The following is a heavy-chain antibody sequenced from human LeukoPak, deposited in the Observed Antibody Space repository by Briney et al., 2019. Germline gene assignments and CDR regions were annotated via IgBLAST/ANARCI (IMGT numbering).Heavy chain of an antibody. CDR2: IYYSGST. V-gene: IGHV4-59*01. Sequence: SETLSLTCTVSGASISPYYWSWIRQPPGKGLEWIGYIYYSGSTNYNPSLKSRVTISVDTSKNQFSLKLTSVTAADTAVYFCARGGYYGSGNDFRFDPWGQGTLVTVSS. J-gene: IGHJ5*02. CDR1: GASISPYY. CDR3: ARGGYYGSGNDFRFDP. D-gene: IGHD3-10*01.